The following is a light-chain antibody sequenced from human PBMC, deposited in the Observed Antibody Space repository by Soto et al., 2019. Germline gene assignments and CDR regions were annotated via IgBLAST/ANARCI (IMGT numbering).Light chain of an antibody. CDR2: GAS. J-gene: IGKJ1*01. CDR1: QSISTW. CDR3: QQHNGYSERM. V-gene: IGKV1-5*01. Sequence: DIQMTQSPSTLSASAGDRVTITCRASQSISTWLAWYQQKPGKATKLLIYGASSLASGVPSRFSGSGSGTEFTLTISSLQPDDFATYYCQQHNGYSERMFGQGTKVDIK.